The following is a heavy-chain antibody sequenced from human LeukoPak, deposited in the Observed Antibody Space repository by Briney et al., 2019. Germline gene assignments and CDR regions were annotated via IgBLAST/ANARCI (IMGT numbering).Heavy chain of an antibody. J-gene: IGHJ4*02. CDR2: IYYSGST. Sequence: WETLSLTCAVSGGSISSYYWSWVRQPPGKGLEWVGYIYYSGSTNYNPSLKSRVTISVDTSKNHFSLKLSSVTAADTAVYYCARSEGYGSGSYQYYFDYWGQGTLVTVSS. V-gene: IGHV4-59*01. D-gene: IGHD3-10*01. CDR3: ARSEGYGSGSYQYYFDY. CDR1: GGSISSYY.